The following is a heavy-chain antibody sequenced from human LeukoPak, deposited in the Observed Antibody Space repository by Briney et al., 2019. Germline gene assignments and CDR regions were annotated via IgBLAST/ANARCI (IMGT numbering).Heavy chain of an antibody. D-gene: IGHD3-22*01. V-gene: IGHV3-13*01. CDR3: ARALRYDSSGPTDAFDI. J-gene: IGHJ3*02. Sequence: GGSLRLSCAASGFTFSSYDMHWVRQAPGKGLEWVSAIGTAGDTYYPGSVKGRFTISRENAKNSLYLQMNSLRAGDTAVYYCARALRYDSSGPTDAFDIWGQGTMVTVSS. CDR1: GFTFSSYD. CDR2: IGTAGDT.